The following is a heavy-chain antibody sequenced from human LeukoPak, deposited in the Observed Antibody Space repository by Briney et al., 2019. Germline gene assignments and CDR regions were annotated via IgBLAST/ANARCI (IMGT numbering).Heavy chain of an antibody. Sequence: ASVKVSCKASGYTFTSYGISWVRRAPGQGLEGMGWISAYNGNTNYAQKLQGRVTMTTDTSTSTAYMELRSLRSDDTAVYYCARPQPDYGDYPPFLYMDVWGKGTTVTVSS. V-gene: IGHV1-18*01. CDR1: GYTFTSYG. CDR3: ARPQPDYGDYPPFLYMDV. J-gene: IGHJ6*03. CDR2: ISAYNGNT. D-gene: IGHD4-17*01.